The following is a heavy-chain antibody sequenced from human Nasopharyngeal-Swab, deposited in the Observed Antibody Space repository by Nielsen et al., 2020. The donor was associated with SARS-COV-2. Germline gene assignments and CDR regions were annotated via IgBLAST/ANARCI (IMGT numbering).Heavy chain of an antibody. CDR1: GFTFSSYG. Sequence: LSLTCAASGFTFSSYGMHWVRQTPGKGLEWVAVIWYDGGNKYYADSVKGRFTISRDNSKNTLYLQMNSLRAEDTAVYYCARGYIITKTDYYFDYWGQGTLVTVSS. V-gene: IGHV3-33*01. CDR2: IWYDGGNK. CDR3: ARGYIITKTDYYFDY. J-gene: IGHJ4*02. D-gene: IGHD3-10*01.